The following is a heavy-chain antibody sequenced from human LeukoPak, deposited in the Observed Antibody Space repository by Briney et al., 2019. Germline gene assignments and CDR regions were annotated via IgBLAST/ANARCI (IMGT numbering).Heavy chain of an antibody. CDR2: ISYDGSNK. V-gene: IGHV3-30*04. Sequence: PGGSLRLSCAASGFTFSYYAMHWVRQAPGKGLEWVAVISYDGSNKYYADSVKGRFTVSRDNSKNTLYLQMNSLRAEDTAVYYCARDRLEMSRRGHFDYWGRGTLVTVSS. CDR1: GFTFSYYA. D-gene: IGHD5-24*01. CDR3: ARDRLEMSRRGHFDY. J-gene: IGHJ4*02.